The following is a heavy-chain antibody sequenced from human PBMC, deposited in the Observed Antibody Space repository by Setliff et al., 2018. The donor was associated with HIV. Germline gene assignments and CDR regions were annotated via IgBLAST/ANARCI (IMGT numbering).Heavy chain of an antibody. J-gene: IGHJ4*02. V-gene: IGHV4-38-2*01. D-gene: IGHD1-1*01. CDR3: AQLGMVDDFDY. CDR1: GYSISSGYY. CDR2: IYHSGTT. Sequence: SETLSLTCAVSGYSISSGYYWGWIRQPPGKGLEWVGSIYHSGTTYYNPSLKSRVTISVDTSKNQFSLKLRSVTAADTAVYYCAQLGMVDDFDYWGQGTLVTV.